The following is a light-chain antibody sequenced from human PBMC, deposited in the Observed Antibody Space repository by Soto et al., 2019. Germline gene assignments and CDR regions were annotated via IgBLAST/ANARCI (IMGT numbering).Light chain of an antibody. V-gene: IGKV4-1*01. CDR1: QSILFNSNNRNY. J-gene: IGKJ4*01. CDR2: WAS. CDR3: QQYYSSPLT. Sequence: DIVLTQSPDSLAVSLGEMVTINCKSSQSILFNSNNRNYLAWYQQKPGQPPKLLISWASTRESGVPDRFSGSGSGTDFTLAITGLQAEDVAVYYCQQYYSSPLTFGGGTKVEIK.